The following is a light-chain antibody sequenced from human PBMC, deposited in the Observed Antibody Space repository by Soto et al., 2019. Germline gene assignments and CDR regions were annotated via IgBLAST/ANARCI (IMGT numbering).Light chain of an antibody. Sequence: DIQMTQSPSSLSASVGDRVTITCRTSQNINKYLSWYQQKPGKAPKLLIYATSTLQSGVPSRFSGSWSGTDFTLTISTLQPEDFATYYCLQTYSTPRTFGQGTKVDI. CDR3: LQTYSTPRT. V-gene: IGKV1-39*01. CDR2: ATS. CDR1: QNINKY. J-gene: IGKJ1*01.